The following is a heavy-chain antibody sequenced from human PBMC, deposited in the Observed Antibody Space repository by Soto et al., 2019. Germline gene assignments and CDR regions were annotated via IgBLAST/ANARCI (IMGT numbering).Heavy chain of an antibody. CDR1: GFSLSTSGVG. Sequence: QITLKESGPTLVKPTQTLTLTCTFSGFSLSTSGVGVGWIRQPPGKALEWLALIYWDDDKRYSPSLKSRLTITKDTSKNQVVLTMTNMDPVDTATYCCALRWDEWWFDPWGQGTLVTVSS. J-gene: IGHJ5*02. CDR2: IYWDDDK. V-gene: IGHV2-5*02. D-gene: IGHD1-26*01. CDR3: ALRWDEWWFDP.